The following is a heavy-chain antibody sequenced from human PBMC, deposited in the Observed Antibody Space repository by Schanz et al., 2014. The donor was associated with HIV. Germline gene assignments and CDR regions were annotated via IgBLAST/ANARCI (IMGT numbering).Heavy chain of an antibody. Sequence: EVQLAESGGGLVKPGGSLRLSCAGSGFSFSDAWMSWVRQAPGKGLAWVGLIKSKTDGGTTDYAAPVKGRFIISRDDSKDTLYLQMNSLKTEDTAMYYCATALLSWGQGTLVTVSS. CDR2: IKSKTDGGTT. CDR1: GFSFSDAW. CDR3: ATALLS. V-gene: IGHV3-15*01. J-gene: IGHJ1*01.